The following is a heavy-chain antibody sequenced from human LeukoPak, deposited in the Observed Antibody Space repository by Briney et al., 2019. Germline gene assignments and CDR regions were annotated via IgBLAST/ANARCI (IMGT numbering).Heavy chain of an antibody. CDR3: ARDLSYSNYGHNWFDP. D-gene: IGHD4-11*01. CDR1: GYTFTSYY. V-gene: IGHV1-46*01. CDR2: INPSGGST. Sequence: ASVKVSCKASGYTFTSYYMHWVRQAPGQGLEWMGIINPSGGSTSYAQKFQGRVTMTRDTSTSTVYMELSSLRSEDTAAYYCARDLSYSNYGHNWFDPWGQGTLVTVSS. J-gene: IGHJ5*02.